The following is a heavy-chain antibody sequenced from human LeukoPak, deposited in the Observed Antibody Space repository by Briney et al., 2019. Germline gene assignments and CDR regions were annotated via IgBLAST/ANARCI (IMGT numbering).Heavy chain of an antibody. Sequence: PGGSLRLSCAASGFTVSSKYMSWVRQAPGKGLEWVSVMYSGGSTYYADSVEGRFTISRDSSKNTVYLQMSSLRAEDTAVYYCASVTMVRGPHFDYWSQGTLVTVSS. CDR2: MYSGGST. J-gene: IGHJ4*02. CDR1: GFTVSSKY. D-gene: IGHD3-10*01. CDR3: ASVTMVRGPHFDY. V-gene: IGHV3-53*01.